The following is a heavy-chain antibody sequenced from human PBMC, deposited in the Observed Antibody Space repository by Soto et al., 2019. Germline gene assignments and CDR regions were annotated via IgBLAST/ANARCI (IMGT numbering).Heavy chain of an antibody. D-gene: IGHD4-17*01. J-gene: IGHJ4*02. CDR2: ISAHSGNT. V-gene: IGHV1-18*04. CDR1: GYTFTSYN. Sequence: ASVKVSCKTSGYTFTSYNINWVRQAPGQGLEWLGWISAHSGNTKYIEKVQGRITMTTDTSTKTGYMELWSLTPDDTAVYFCARDYGATSPDYFDYWGQGTLVTVS. CDR3: ARDYGATSPDYFDY.